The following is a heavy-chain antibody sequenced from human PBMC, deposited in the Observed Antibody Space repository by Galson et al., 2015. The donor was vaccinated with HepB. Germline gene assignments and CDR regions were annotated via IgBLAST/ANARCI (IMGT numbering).Heavy chain of an antibody. CDR3: TGRNYYYMDV. V-gene: IGHV3-64*04. J-gene: IGHJ6*03. CDR2: ISSDGGST. D-gene: IGHD1-1*01. Sequence: SLRLSCAASGVTFSIYAMHWVRQAPGKGLEYVSAISSDGGSTYYEDSVKGRFTISRDDSKNTAYLQMNSLKTEDTAVYYCTGRNYYYMDVWGKGTTVTVSS. CDR1: GVTFSIYA.